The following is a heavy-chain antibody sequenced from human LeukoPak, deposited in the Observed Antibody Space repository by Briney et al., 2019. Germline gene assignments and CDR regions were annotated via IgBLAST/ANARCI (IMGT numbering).Heavy chain of an antibody. J-gene: IGHJ1*01. Sequence: GGSLRLSCAASGFTFSSYAMSWVRQAPGKGLEWVSAISGRGGSTYYADSVKGRFTISRDNSKNTLYLQMNSLRAEDTAVYYCAKVGHYYDSSGYIQYFQHWGQGTLVTVSS. CDR1: GFTFSSYA. CDR3: AKVGHYYDSSGYIQYFQH. D-gene: IGHD3-22*01. V-gene: IGHV3-23*01. CDR2: ISGRGGST.